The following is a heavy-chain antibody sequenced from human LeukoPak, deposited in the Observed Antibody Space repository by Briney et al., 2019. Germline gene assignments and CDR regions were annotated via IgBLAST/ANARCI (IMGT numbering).Heavy chain of an antibody. Sequence: ASVKVSCKASGYTFTSYYMHWVRQAPGQGLEWMGIINPSGGSTSYAQKFQGRVTITTDESTSTAYMELSSLRSEDTAVYYCAMGWFGELLYWGQGTLVTVSS. V-gene: IGHV1-46*01. D-gene: IGHD3-10*01. CDR2: INPSGGST. J-gene: IGHJ4*02. CDR1: GYTFTSYY. CDR3: AMGWFGELLY.